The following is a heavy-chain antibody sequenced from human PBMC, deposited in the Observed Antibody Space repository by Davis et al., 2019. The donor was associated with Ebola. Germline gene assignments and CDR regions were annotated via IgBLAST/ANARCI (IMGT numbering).Heavy chain of an antibody. V-gene: IGHV4-34*01. CDR2: INHSGST. J-gene: IGHJ4*02. CDR1: GGSFSGYY. Sequence: PSETLSLTCAVYGGSFSGYYWSWIRQPPGKGLEWIGEINHSGSTNYNPSLKSRVTISVDTSKNQFSLKLSSVTAADTAVYYCASEGALDYWGQGTLVTVSS. CDR3: ASEGALDY.